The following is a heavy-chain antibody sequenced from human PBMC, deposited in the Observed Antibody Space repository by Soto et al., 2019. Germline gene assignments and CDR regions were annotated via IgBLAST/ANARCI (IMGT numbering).Heavy chain of an antibody. CDR3: AKDPSGSLFDY. D-gene: IGHD1-26*01. Sequence: GGSLRLSCAASGFTFSSYGMHWVRQAPGKGLEWVAVISYDGSNKYYADSVKGRFTISRDNSKNTLYLQMNSLRAEDTAVYYCAKDPSGSLFDYWGQGTLVTVS. CDR2: ISYDGSNK. V-gene: IGHV3-30*18. J-gene: IGHJ4*02. CDR1: GFTFSSYG.